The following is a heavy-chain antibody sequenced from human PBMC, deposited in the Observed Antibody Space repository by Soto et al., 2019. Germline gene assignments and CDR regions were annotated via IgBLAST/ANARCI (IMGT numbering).Heavy chain of an antibody. CDR1: RFTCSDYS. V-gene: IGHV3-48*02. CDR3: ARESPTSQWLPTRYFDY. D-gene: IGHD6-19*01. Sequence: EVQLVESGGDWVQPGGSLRLSCAASRFTCSDYSMNWVRQAPGQGLEWVSYISGGGETIYYADSVRGRFTISRDNAKNSLFLQMNSLRDEDTAVYYCARESPTSQWLPTRYFDYWGQGTLVTVSS. J-gene: IGHJ4*02. CDR2: ISGGGETI.